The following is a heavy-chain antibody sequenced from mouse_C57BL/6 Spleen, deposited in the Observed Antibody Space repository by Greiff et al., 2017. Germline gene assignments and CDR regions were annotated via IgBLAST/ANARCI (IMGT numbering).Heavy chain of an antibody. Sequence: EVKVVESEGGLVQPGSSMKLSCTASGFTFSDYYMAWVRQVPEKGLEWVANINYDGSSTYYLDSLKSRFIISRDNAKNILYLQMSSLKSEDTATYYWAREYYGSSYGAMDYWGQGTSVTVSS. D-gene: IGHD1-1*01. J-gene: IGHJ4*01. CDR3: AREYYGSSYGAMDY. CDR1: GFTFSDYY. CDR2: INYDGSST. V-gene: IGHV5-16*01.